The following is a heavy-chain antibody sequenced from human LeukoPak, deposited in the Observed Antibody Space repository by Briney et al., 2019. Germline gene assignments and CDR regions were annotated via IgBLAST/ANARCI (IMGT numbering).Heavy chain of an antibody. J-gene: IGHJ5*02. Sequence: KSGGSLRLSCAAPGFTFSSYSMNWVRQAPGKGLEWVSSISSSSSYIYYADSVKGRFTISRDNAKNSLYLQMNSLRAEDTAVYYCARDITMVRGAGSWFDPWGQGTLVTVSS. CDR1: GFTFSSYS. CDR2: ISSSSSYI. V-gene: IGHV3-21*01. CDR3: ARDITMVRGAGSWFDP. D-gene: IGHD3-10*01.